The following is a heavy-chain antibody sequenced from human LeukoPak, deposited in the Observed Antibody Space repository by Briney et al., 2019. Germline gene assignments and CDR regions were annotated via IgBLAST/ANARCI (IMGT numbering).Heavy chain of an antibody. V-gene: IGHV1-2*02. J-gene: IGHJ5*01. CDR1: GYTFTGYY. Sequence: GASVKVSCKASGYTFTGYYMHWVRQAPGQGLEWMGWINPNSGGTNYAQKFQGRVTMTRDTSISTAYMELSRLRSDDTAVYYCAREEFQYYDFWSGYRNWFDSWGQGTLVTVSS. CDR2: INPNSGGT. CDR3: AREEFQYYDFWSGYRNWFDS. D-gene: IGHD3-3*01.